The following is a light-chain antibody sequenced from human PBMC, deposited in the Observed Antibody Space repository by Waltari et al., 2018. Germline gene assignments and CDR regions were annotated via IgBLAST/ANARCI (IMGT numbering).Light chain of an antibody. J-gene: IGKJ2*01. V-gene: IGKV4-1*01. Sequence: DIVMTQSPDSLSVSLGERATINCTSSQSVLYSSNNQNYLAWFHQKPGQPPHLLIYWASTRESGVPDRFSGSGSGTDFTLTISSLQAEDVAVYYCQQYYSTPYTFGQGTKLEIK. CDR2: WAS. CDR3: QQYYSTPYT. CDR1: QSVLYSSNNQNY.